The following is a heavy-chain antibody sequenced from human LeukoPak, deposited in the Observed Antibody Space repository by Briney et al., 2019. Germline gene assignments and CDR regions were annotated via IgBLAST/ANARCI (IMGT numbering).Heavy chain of an antibody. CDR1: GYTFTSYD. Sequence: GASVKVSCKASGYTFTSYDINWVRQATGQGLEWMGWMNPNSGNTGYAQKFQGRVTMTRNTSISTAYMELSSLRSEDTAVYYCAIGIRAHVGRSDYWGQGTLVTVSS. CDR3: AIGIRAHVGRSDY. D-gene: IGHD3-10*01. V-gene: IGHV1-8*01. CDR2: MNPNSGNT. J-gene: IGHJ4*02.